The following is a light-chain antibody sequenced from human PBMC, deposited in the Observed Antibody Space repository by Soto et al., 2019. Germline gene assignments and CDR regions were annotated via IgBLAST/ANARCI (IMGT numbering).Light chain of an antibody. J-gene: IGKJ2*02. Sequence: DIVMTHSPDSLAVSLGERATINCKSSQSVLFSSNNKNYLALYQQRPGQPPKLLIYWASTRESGFPDRFSGSGLGTDFTLTISSLKAEDLAVDYCKQYHIPPCTFGKGTKLEIK. CDR3: KQYHIPPCT. CDR2: WAS. CDR1: QSVLFSSNNKNY. V-gene: IGKV4-1*01.